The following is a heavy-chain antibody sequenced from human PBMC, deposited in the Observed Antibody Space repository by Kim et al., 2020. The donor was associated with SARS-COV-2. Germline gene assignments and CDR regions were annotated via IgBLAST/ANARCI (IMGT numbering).Heavy chain of an antibody. D-gene: IGHD1-26*01. CDR2: ISAYNGNT. Sequence: ASVKVSCKASGYTFTSYGISWVRQAPGQGLEWMGWISAYNGNTNYAQKLQGRVTMTTDTSTSTAYMELRSLRSDDTAVYYCARDPRRGRRSAEYFQHWGQGTLVTVSS. CDR1: GYTFTSYG. CDR3: ARDPRRGRRSAEYFQH. V-gene: IGHV1-18*01. J-gene: IGHJ1*01.